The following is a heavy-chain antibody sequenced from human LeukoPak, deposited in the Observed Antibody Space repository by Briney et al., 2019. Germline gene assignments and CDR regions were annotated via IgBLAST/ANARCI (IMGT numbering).Heavy chain of an antibody. CDR3: ARGRPGQH. J-gene: IGHJ1*01. Sequence: PSETLSLTCAVYGGSFSGYHWSWIRQPPGKGLEWIGEINHSGSTNYNPSLKSRVTISVDTSKNQFSLKLSSVTAADTAVYYCARGRPGQHWGQGTLVTVSS. CDR2: INHSGST. V-gene: IGHV4-34*01. CDR1: GGSFSGYH.